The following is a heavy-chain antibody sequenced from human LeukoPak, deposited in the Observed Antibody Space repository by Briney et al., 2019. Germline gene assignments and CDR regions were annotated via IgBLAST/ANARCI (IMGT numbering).Heavy chain of an antibody. CDR2: INWNGGST. D-gene: IGHD2-15*01. J-gene: IGHJ5*02. Sequence: GGSLRLSCAASGFTFDDYGMSWVRQAPGKGLEWVSGINWNGGSTGYADSVKGRFTISRDNAQNSLYLQMNSLRAEDTALYYCARDPEYCSGGSCYRYNWFDPWGQGTLVTVSS. CDR1: GFTFDDYG. CDR3: ARDPEYCSGGSCYRYNWFDP. V-gene: IGHV3-20*04.